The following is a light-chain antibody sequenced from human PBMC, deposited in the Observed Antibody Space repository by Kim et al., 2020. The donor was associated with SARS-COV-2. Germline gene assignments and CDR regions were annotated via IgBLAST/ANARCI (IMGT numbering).Light chain of an antibody. CDR2: YDS. Sequence: APGKTGRITLGGNSIGSKSVPWYQQKPGEAPVLVIYYDSDRPSGIPERCSGSNSGNTATLTISRVEAGDEADYYCQMWDSSSDHRVFGGGTQLTVL. J-gene: IGLJ3*02. CDR1: SIGSKS. CDR3: QMWDSSSDHRV. V-gene: IGLV3-21*04.